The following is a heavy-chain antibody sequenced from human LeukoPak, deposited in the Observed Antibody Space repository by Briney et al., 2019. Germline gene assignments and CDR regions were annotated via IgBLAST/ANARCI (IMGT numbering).Heavy chain of an antibody. CDR1: GGSISSSSYY. J-gene: IGHJ4*02. D-gene: IGHD3-22*01. CDR3: ARGRGYYYDSSGYYGY. V-gene: IGHV4-39*07. CDR2: INHSGST. Sequence: KPSETLSLTCTVSGGSISSSSYYWGRIRQPPGKGLEWIGEINHSGSTNYNPSLKSRVTISVDTSKNQFSLKLSSVTAADTAVYYCARGRGYYYDSSGYYGYWGQGTLVTVSS.